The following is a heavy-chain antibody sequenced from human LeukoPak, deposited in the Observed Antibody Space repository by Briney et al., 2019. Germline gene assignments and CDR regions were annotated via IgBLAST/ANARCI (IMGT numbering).Heavy chain of an antibody. CDR1: GFTFSRLA. J-gene: IGHJ3*02. CDR2: ISASGP. V-gene: IGHV3-23*01. CDR3: ARDLSSIWFGELLLPAAFDI. D-gene: IGHD3-10*01. Sequence: GGSLRLSCAASGFTFSRLAMTWVRQAPGKGLEWVSTISASGPYYADAVRGRFTISRDNSRNTLSLQMNSLRAEDTAVYYCARDLSSIWFGELLLPAAFDIWGQGTMVTVSS.